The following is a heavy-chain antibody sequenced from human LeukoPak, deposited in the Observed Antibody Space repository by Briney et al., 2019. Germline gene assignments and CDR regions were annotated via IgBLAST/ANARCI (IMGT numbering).Heavy chain of an antibody. CDR1: GYSISSGYY. D-gene: IGHD6-13*01. Sequence: PSETLSLTCTVSGYSISSGYYWGWIRQPPGKGLEWIGSIYHSGSTYYNPSLKSRVTISVDTSKNQFSLKLSSVTAADTAVYYCASGGDSSSWSLFFDYWGQGTLVTVSS. CDR2: IYHSGST. V-gene: IGHV4-38-2*02. J-gene: IGHJ4*02. CDR3: ASGGDSSSWSLFFDY.